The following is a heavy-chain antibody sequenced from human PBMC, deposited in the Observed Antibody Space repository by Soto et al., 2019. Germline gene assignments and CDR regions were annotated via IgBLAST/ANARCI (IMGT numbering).Heavy chain of an antibody. D-gene: IGHD3-22*01. V-gene: IGHV4-39*01. Sequence: SETLSLTCTVSGGSISSSSYYWGWIRQPPGKGLEWIGSIYYSGSTYYNPSLKSRVTISVDTSKNQFSLKLSSVTAADTAVYYCASRYYYDSSAAFDIWGQGTMVTVSS. CDR1: GGSISSSSYY. J-gene: IGHJ3*02. CDR2: IYYSGST. CDR3: ASRYYYDSSAAFDI.